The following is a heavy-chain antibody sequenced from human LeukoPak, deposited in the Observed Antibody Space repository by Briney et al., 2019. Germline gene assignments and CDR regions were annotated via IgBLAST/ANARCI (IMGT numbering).Heavy chain of an antibody. Sequence: PGGSLRLSCTASGFTFGDYAMSWVRQASGKGLEWVGRIRSKANGYATSYAASVEGRFTISRDDSKNTAYLQMNSLKTEDTAVYYCSGSSKRYCSGDKCFSDYFYYGMDVWGKGTTVTVSS. CDR1: GFTFGDYA. CDR3: SGSSKRYCSGDKCFSDYFYYGMDV. CDR2: IRSKANGYAT. D-gene: IGHD2-15*01. V-gene: IGHV3-73*01. J-gene: IGHJ6*04.